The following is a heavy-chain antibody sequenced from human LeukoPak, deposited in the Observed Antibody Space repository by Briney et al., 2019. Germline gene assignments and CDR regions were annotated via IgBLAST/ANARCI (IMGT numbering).Heavy chain of an antibody. D-gene: IGHD6-19*01. CDR1: GGSFSGYY. CDR2: INHSGST. Sequence: SETLSLTCAVYGGSFSGYYWSWIRQPPGKGLEWIGEINHSGSTNYNPSLKSRVTISVDTSKNQFSLKPSSVTAADTAVYYCARVGYSSGWYGYNWFDPWGQGTLVTVSS. V-gene: IGHV4-34*01. J-gene: IGHJ5*02. CDR3: ARVGYSSGWYGYNWFDP.